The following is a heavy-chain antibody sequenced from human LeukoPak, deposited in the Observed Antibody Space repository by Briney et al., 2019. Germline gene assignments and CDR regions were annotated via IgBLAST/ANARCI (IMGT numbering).Heavy chain of an antibody. J-gene: IGHJ4*02. Sequence: GGSLRLSCAGYGFTFSNYAMSWVRQAPGKGLEWVSAISGSGDSTYYADSVKGRFTISRDSSMETLYLQMNSLRAEDTATYFCAKRLSFGVAIGDFDYWGQGTLVTVSS. D-gene: IGHD3-3*01. CDR1: GFTFSNYA. CDR3: AKRLSFGVAIGDFDY. CDR2: ISGSGDST. V-gene: IGHV3-23*01.